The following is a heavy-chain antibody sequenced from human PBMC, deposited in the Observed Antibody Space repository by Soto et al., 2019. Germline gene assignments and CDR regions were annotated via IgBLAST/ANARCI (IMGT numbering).Heavy chain of an antibody. V-gene: IGHV4-39*01. D-gene: IGHD4-17*01. J-gene: IGHJ5*02. CDR3: ARGLSYGEVGRDNWFDP. CDR2: IYSRGNT. CDR1: GGSISSSSYY. Sequence: SETLSLTCTVSGGSISSSSYYWGWIRQPPGQGLEWLGTIYSRGNTYYNPSLKSRVTISVDKSKSQFSLKLSSVTAADTAVYYCARGLSYGEVGRDNWFDPWGQGTLVTVSS.